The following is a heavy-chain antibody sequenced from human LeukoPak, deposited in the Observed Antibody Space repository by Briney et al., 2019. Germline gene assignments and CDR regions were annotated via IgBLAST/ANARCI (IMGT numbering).Heavy chain of an antibody. CDR1: GFTFSSHA. J-gene: IGHJ4*02. Sequence: QPGGSLTLSCAGSGFTFSSHAMSWVRQAPGQGLEWVSVISDSGDYTSYADSVRGRFTISRDNSRSTLYLQMISLRPEDTAVYYCAKDTSIGKYCTNGVCSPFDYWGQGTLVTVSS. CDR2: ISDSGDYT. D-gene: IGHD2-8*01. V-gene: IGHV3-23*01. CDR3: AKDTSIGKYCTNGVCSPFDY.